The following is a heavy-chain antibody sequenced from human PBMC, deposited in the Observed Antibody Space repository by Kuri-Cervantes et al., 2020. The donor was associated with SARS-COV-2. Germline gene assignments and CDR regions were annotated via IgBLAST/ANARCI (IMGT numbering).Heavy chain of an antibody. CDR1: GGSIASGYY. V-gene: IGHV4-4*09. J-gene: IGHJ4*02. CDR3: ARMPDYFDY. D-gene: IGHD2-2*01. Sequence: SETLSLTCTVSGGSIASGYYWSWIRQPAGKGLEWIGYISPSGSTNYNPSLTSRVAISVDTPKNQFSLKLSSVTAAGTAVYYCARMPDYFDYWGQGALVTVSS. CDR2: ISPSGST.